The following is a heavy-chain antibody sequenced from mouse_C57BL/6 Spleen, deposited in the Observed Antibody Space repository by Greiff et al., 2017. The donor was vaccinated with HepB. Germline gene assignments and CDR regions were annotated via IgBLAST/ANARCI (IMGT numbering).Heavy chain of an antibody. J-gene: IGHJ4*01. CDR1: GYTFTSYW. V-gene: IGHV1-64*01. Sequence: VQLQQPGAELVKPGASVKLSCKASGYTFTSYWMHWVKQRPGQGLEWIGMIHPNSGSTNYNEKFKSKATLTVDKSSSTAYMQLSSLTSEDSAVYYCARGGGLWDYYAMDYWGQGTSVTVSS. CDR3: ARGGGLWDYYAMDY. CDR2: IHPNSGST.